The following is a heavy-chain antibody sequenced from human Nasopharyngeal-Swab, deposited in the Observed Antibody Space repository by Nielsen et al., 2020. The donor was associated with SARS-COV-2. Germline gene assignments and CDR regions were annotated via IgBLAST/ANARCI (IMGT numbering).Heavy chain of an antibody. CDR1: GFTFSSYW. V-gene: IGHV3-7*03. J-gene: IGHJ5*02. CDR3: ARGGRQLTS. CDR2: IKQDGSEK. D-gene: IGHD6-13*01. Sequence: ESLKISCAASGFTFSSYWMSWVRQAPGKGLEWVANIKQDGSEKYYVDSVKGRFTISRDNAKNSLYLQMNSLRAEDTAVYYCARGGRQLTSWGQGTLVTVSS.